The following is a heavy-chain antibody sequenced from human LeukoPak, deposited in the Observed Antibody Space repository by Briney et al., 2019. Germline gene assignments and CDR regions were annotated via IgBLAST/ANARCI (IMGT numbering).Heavy chain of an antibody. V-gene: IGHV4-38-2*02. D-gene: IGHD2-8*01. CDR1: NYSISSGYY. CDR2: VYYSGTT. Sequence: PSETLSLTCTVSNYSISSGYYWGWVRQSPGKGLGWIGSVYYSGTTYDNPSPKSRVTISVDTSKNQFFLKLSSVTAADTAVYYCARDLRPRHCTTNCYTFDYWGQGTLVTVSS. J-gene: IGHJ4*02. CDR3: ARDLRPRHCTTNCYTFDY.